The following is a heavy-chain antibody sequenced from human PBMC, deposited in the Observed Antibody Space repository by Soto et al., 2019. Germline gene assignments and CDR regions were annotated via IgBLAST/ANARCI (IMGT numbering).Heavy chain of an antibody. CDR3: AKDSYYDFWSGFDNRFDP. CDR1: GFTVSRYA. V-gene: IGHV3-23*01. CDR2: ISGSGGST. J-gene: IGHJ5*02. Sequence: GGALRLFCAASGFTVSRYAMSGVRQAPGKGLEWVSAISGSGGSTYYADSVKGRFTISRDNSKNTLYLQMNSLRAEDTAVYYCAKDSYYDFWSGFDNRFDPWGQGTLVPVSS. D-gene: IGHD3-3*01.